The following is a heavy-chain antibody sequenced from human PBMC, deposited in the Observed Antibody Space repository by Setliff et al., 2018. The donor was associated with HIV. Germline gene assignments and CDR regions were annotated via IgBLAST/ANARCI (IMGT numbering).Heavy chain of an antibody. Sequence: GASVKVSCKASGYTFTSYGISWVRQAPGQGLEWLGGIIPIFETTNYAQKFQGRVTITADKSTSTIYMELSSLRSDDTAVYYCARGQGVHFWVNDAFDIWGQGTMVTVSS. CDR3: ARGQGVHFWVNDAFDI. CDR1: GYTFTSYG. V-gene: IGHV1-69*06. CDR2: IIPIFETT. D-gene: IGHD3-10*01. J-gene: IGHJ3*02.